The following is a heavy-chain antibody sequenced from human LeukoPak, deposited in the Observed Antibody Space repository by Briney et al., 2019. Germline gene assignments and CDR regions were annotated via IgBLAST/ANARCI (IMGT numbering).Heavy chain of an antibody. Sequence: GGSLRLSCAASGFTFSTYAMSWVRQTPGKGLEWVAAVSGDNPGTYHANSVKGRFTISRDNSKNTLHLQMSGLRAEDTARYYCAKAPVGHCSGAFCYHFDSWGQGTLVTVSS. CDR2: VSGDNPGT. V-gene: IGHV3-23*01. CDR1: GFTFSTYA. J-gene: IGHJ4*02. CDR3: AKAPVGHCSGAFCYHFDS. D-gene: IGHD2-15*01.